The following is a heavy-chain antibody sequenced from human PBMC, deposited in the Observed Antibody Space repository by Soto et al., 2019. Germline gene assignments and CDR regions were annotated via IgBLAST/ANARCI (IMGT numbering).Heavy chain of an antibody. CDR3: AKIGDPTYANWYFDP. Sequence: EVQLLESGGDLVQPGGSLRLACAASGFTFSSYAMSWVRQDPRKGLGWVSTVDRSGSNTYYTDSVKGRFTISRDNSKNTLFLQMHRLTVEDSAVYYCAKIGDPTYANWYFDPWGRGTLITVSS. CDR1: GFTFSSYA. J-gene: IGHJ2*01. CDR2: VDRSGSNT. V-gene: IGHV3-23*01. D-gene: IGHD2-2*01.